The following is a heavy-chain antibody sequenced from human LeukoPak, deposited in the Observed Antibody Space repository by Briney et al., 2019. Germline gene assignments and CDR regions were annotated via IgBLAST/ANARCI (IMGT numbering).Heavy chain of an antibody. V-gene: IGHV3-23*01. CDR3: AKSPWNGKFRAYFDY. D-gene: IGHD1-1*01. Sequence: GGSLRLSCAASGFTFSSYAMSWVRQAPGKGLEWVSAISGSGGSTYYADSVKGRFTISRGNSKNTLYLQMNSLRAEDTAVYYCAKSPWNGKFRAYFDYWGQGTLVTVSS. CDR1: GFTFSSYA. CDR2: ISGSGGST. J-gene: IGHJ4*02.